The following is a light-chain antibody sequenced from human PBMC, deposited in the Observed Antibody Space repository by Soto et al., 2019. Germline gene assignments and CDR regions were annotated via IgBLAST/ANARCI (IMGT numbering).Light chain of an antibody. CDR3: SSYTSTSLSV. V-gene: IGLV2-14*03. J-gene: IGLJ1*01. CDR1: SRDVGGYNY. Sequence: QSALTQPASVSGSPGQSITISCSGSSRDVGGYNYVSWYQQHPGKDPKLMIFDVSNRPSGVSIRFSGSKSGNTASLTISGLQTEDEADYYCSSYTSTSLSVVGSGTKLTVL. CDR2: DVS.